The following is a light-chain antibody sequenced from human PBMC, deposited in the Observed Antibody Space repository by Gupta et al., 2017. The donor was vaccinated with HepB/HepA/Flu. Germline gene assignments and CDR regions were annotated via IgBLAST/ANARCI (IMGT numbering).Light chain of an antibody. CDR3: QQVHHYPLT. V-gene: IGKV1-9*01. J-gene: IGKJ4*01. Sequence: DIQLTQSPSLLSSSTGDRVTITCRASQAISSSLAWYQQKPGNAPKLLIYAASTWQSGVPSRFSGGGSGTEFTLTISSLQPEDFAAYYCQQVHHYPLTFGRGTKLEI. CDR2: AAS. CDR1: QAISSS.